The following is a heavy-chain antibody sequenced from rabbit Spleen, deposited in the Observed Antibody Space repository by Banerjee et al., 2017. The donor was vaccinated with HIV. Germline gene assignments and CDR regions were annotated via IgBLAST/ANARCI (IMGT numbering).Heavy chain of an antibody. D-gene: IGHD4-2*01. CDR3: ARDSAGREDFNL. V-gene: IGHV1S45*01. CDR1: GFDFSTSSW. CDR2: IDVVRSGST. J-gene: IGHJ4*01. Sequence: QEQLVESGGGLVQPGASLTLTCKASGFDFSTSSWICWVRQAPGKGLEWIACIDVVRSGSTYYGSWAKGRFTISKTSSTTVTLQMTSLTAADTATYFCARDSAGREDFNLWGPGTLVTVS.